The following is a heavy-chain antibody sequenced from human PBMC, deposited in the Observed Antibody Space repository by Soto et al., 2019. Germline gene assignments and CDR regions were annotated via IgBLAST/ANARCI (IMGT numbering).Heavy chain of an antibody. Sequence: EVQLVESGGGLVQPGGSLRLSCAASGFTFSSYDMHWVRQATGKGLEWVSAIGSAGDTYYPGSVKGRFTISRENAKNSLYLKMNSLRAEDTAVYYCARVTSSGWYFFDYWGQGTLVTVSS. CDR3: ARVTSSGWYFFDY. D-gene: IGHD6-19*01. CDR2: IGSAGDT. J-gene: IGHJ4*02. CDR1: GFTFSSYD. V-gene: IGHV3-13*01.